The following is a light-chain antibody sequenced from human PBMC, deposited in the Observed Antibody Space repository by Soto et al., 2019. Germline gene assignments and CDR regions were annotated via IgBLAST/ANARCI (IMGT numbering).Light chain of an antibody. CDR3: QQYGSSPWT. V-gene: IGKV3-20*01. Sequence: EIVLTQSPGTLSLSPGERATLSCRASQSGFSRYLAWFQQKRGLAPRVLIYGASSRATGIPDRFSGSGSGTDFTLTISRLEPEDFAVYYCQQYGSSPWTFGQGTKVEIK. CDR2: GAS. J-gene: IGKJ1*01. CDR1: QSGFSRY.